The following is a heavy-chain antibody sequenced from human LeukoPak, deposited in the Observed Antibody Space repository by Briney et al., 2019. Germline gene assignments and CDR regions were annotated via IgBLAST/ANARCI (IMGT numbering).Heavy chain of an antibody. CDR3: ARDREVGATIHDY. V-gene: IGHV3-7*01. J-gene: IGHJ4*02. D-gene: IGHD1-26*01. CDR1: GFTFSNYY. Sequence: GGSLRLSCAASGFTFSNYYMSWVRQAPGKGLEWVANIKPDGSDKSYVDSVKGRFTISRDNAENSPYLQMSSLRVEDTAVYFCARDREVGATIHDYWGQGTLVTVSS. CDR2: IKPDGSDK.